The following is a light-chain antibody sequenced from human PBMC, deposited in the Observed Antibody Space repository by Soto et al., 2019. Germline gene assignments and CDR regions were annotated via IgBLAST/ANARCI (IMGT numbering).Light chain of an antibody. Sequence: DIVMTQSPDSLAVSLGERATINCKSSQSVFYTSNNRNYLAWYQQKPGQPPKLLLYRASIRESGVPDRFSSSGSGADFTLTISSLQAEDVAVYYCQQYYGTPYTFGQGTKVEIK. J-gene: IGKJ2*01. CDR2: RAS. CDR3: QQYYGTPYT. V-gene: IGKV4-1*01. CDR1: QSVFYTSNNRNY.